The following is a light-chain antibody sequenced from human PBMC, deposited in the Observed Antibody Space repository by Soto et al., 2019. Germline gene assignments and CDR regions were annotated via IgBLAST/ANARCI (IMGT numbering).Light chain of an antibody. CDR1: SSDVGGYNY. Sequence: QSALTQPASVSGSPGQSITISCTGTSSDVGGYNYVSWYQQHPGTATQLMIYDVSNRPSGVSNRFSGSKSGNTASLTISGLQAEDEADYYCSSYASSSTVVFGGGTKLTVL. J-gene: IGLJ2*01. V-gene: IGLV2-14*01. CDR2: DVS. CDR3: SSYASSSTVV.